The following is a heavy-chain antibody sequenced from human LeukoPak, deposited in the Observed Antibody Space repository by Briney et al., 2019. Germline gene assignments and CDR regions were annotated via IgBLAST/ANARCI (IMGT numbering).Heavy chain of an antibody. CDR2: INPNSGGT. D-gene: IGHD5-18*01. J-gene: IGHJ6*02. V-gene: IGHV1-2*02. CDR3: ARDHTAMVSRPYGMDV. CDR1: GYTFTGYY. Sequence: ASVKVSCKASGYTFTGYYMHWGRQAPGQGLGWMGWINPNSGGTNYAQKFQGRVTMTRDTSISTAYMELSRLRSDDTAVYYCARDHTAMVSRPYGMDVWGQGTTVTVSS.